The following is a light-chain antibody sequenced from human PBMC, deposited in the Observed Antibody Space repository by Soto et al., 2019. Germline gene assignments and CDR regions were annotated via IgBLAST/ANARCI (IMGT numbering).Light chain of an antibody. CDR3: QTWGTGIRV. J-gene: IGLJ3*02. V-gene: IGLV4-69*01. CDR1: SGHSSNS. CDR2: INSDDSH. Sequence: QPVLTQSPSVSASLGASVRLTCTLSSGHSSNSIAWHQQQPEKGPRYLMKINSDDSHNKGDGIPDRFSGSSSGAERYLTISSLQSDDEADYYCQTWGTGIRVFGGGTKLTVL.